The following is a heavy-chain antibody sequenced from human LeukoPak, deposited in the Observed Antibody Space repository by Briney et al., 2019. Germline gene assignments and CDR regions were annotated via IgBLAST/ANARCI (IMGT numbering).Heavy chain of an antibody. CDR2: VNPNSGGT. V-gene: IGHV1-2*02. J-gene: IGHJ4*02. Sequence: GASVRVSCKASGYTFTGHKIHWVRQAPGQGLEWMGWVNPNSGGTNYAQKFQGRVTMTRDTSISAAYMDLSRLTSDDTAVYYCASRKSDGDHIVWGQGTLVTVSS. D-gene: IGHD2-21*02. CDR3: ASRKSDGDHIV. CDR1: GYTFTGHK.